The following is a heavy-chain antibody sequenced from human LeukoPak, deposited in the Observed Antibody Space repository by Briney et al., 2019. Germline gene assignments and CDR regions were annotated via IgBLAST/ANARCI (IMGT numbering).Heavy chain of an antibody. CDR2: IKSKPGGETT. D-gene: IGHD2-8*01. CDR3: GTDNDDNGADGDFDY. V-gene: IGHV3-15*01. J-gene: IGHJ4*02. Sequence: SGGSLRLSYAASGFIVRNAWLSCVRQAPGKGLEWVGLIKSKPGGETTDYTAPVRGRFIISRDDSKDTVYLQMNDLRTEDTAVYYCGTDNDDNGADGDFDYWGQGTLVTVSS. CDR1: GFIVRNAW.